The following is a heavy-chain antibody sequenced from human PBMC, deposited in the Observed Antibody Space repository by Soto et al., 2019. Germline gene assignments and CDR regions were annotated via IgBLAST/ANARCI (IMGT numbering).Heavy chain of an antibody. J-gene: IGHJ5*02. CDR2: ISYDGSNK. D-gene: IGHD3-22*01. CDR3: AKGYYYDSLSWFDP. Sequence: GGSLRLSCAASGFTFSSYGMHWVRQAPGKGLEWVAVISYDGSNKYYADSVKGRFTISRDNSKNTLYLQMNSLRAEDTAVYYCAKGYYYDSLSWFDPWGQGTLVTVSS. V-gene: IGHV3-30*18. CDR1: GFTFSSYG.